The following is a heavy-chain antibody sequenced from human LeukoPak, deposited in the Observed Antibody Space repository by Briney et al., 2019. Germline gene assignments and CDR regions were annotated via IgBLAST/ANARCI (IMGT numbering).Heavy chain of an antibody. CDR1: GYSFTSYW. CDR2: IYPGDSDT. D-gene: IGHD2-2*01. CDR3: ARRRYCSSTSCYEPYAFDI. Sequence: GESLKISCKGSGYSFTSYWIGWVRQMPGKGLEWMGIIYPGDSDTRYSPSFQGQVTISADKSISTAYLQWSSLKASDTAMYYCARRRYCSSTSCYEPYAFDIWGQGTMVTVSS. V-gene: IGHV5-51*01. J-gene: IGHJ3*02.